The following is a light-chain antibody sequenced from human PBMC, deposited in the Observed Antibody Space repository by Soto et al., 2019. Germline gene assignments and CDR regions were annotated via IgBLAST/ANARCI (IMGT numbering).Light chain of an antibody. Sequence: DIQMTQSPSSLSASVGDTVTITFRASQTIVSSLNWYQQIPGEAPKLLIYASSILQSGVPSRFSGRGSGTDFTLTISSLQPEDFATYHCQQSQRTLSFGGGTKVDIK. CDR2: ASS. CDR3: QQSQRTLS. J-gene: IGKJ4*01. CDR1: QTIVSS. V-gene: IGKV1-39*01.